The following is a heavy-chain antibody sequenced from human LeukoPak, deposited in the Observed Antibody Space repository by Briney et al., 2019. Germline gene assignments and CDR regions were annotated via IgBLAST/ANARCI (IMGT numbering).Heavy chain of an antibody. CDR3: ARGGPMITFGGANYYCYYMDV. Sequence: SETLSLTCAVYGGSFSGYYWSWIRQPPGKGLEWIGEINHSGSTNYNPSLKSRVTISVDTSKNQFSLKLSSVTAADTAVYYCARGGPMITFGGANYYCYYMDVWGNGTTVTVSS. D-gene: IGHD3-16*01. CDR2: INHSGST. CDR1: GGSFSGYY. V-gene: IGHV4-34*01. J-gene: IGHJ6*03.